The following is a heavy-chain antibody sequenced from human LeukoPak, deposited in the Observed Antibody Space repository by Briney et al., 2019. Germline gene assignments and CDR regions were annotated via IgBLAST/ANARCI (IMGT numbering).Heavy chain of an antibody. D-gene: IGHD6-19*01. CDR2: IIHDGSNK. CDR3: AKDEYSSAYYFDY. CDR1: GFTFSSQA. V-gene: IGHV3-30*04. Sequence: GGSLRLSCAASGFTFSSQAMHWVRQAPGKGLEWVAVIIHDGSNKNFADSVKGRFTISRDNAKNTLYLQMNSLRAEDTAVYYCAKDEYSSAYYFDYWGQGTLVTVSS. J-gene: IGHJ4*02.